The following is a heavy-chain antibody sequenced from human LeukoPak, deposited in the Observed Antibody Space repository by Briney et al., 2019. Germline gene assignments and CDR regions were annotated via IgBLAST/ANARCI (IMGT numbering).Heavy chain of an antibody. D-gene: IGHD2-15*01. V-gene: IGHV4-59*01. Sequence: PSETLSLTCTVSGGSISSYYWSWIRQPPGKGLEWIGYISYSGSTNYNPSLKSRVTMSVDTSKNQFSLKMSSVPAADTAVYYCARSGGGGGGYWGQGTLVTVSS. CDR2: ISYSGST. CDR1: GGSISSYY. J-gene: IGHJ4*02. CDR3: ARSGGGGGGY.